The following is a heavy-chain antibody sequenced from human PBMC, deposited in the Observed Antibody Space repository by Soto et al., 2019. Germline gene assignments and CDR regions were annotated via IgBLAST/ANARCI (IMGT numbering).Heavy chain of an antibody. D-gene: IGHD3-9*01. Sequence: PSETLSLTCTVSGGSISSSTYYWGWIRQPPGKGLEWIGSMYYGGRTHYNPSLKGRVTISVDTSKNQFFLKLSSVTAADTAVYYCAKQGTYYDILTSYYIGPFDYWGQGTLVTVSS. CDR1: GGSISSSTYY. V-gene: IGHV4-39*01. CDR3: AKQGTYYDILTSYYIGPFDY. J-gene: IGHJ4*02. CDR2: MYYGGRT.